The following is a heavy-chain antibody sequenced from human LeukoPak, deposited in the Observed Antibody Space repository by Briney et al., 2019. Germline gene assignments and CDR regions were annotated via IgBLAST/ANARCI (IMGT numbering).Heavy chain of an antibody. V-gene: IGHV3-9*01. Sequence: QPGRSLRLSCAASGFTFDDYAMPWVRQAPGKGLEWVSGISWNSGSIGYADSVKGRFTISRDNAKNSLYLQMNSLRAEDTALYYCAKDIGHMVRGVIESWGQGTLVTVSS. CDR2: ISWNSGSI. CDR1: GFTFDDYA. CDR3: AKDIGHMVRGVIES. D-gene: IGHD3-10*01. J-gene: IGHJ4*02.